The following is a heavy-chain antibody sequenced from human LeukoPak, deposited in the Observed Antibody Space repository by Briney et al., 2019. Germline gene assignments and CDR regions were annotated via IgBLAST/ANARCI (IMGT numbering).Heavy chain of an antibody. CDR2: MNPNSGNT. CDR3: ASLFCSSTSCSYNWFDP. D-gene: IGHD2-2*01. J-gene: IGHJ5*02. CDR1: GYTFTSYD. V-gene: IGHV1-8*01. Sequence: ASVKVSCKASGYTFTSYDTNWVRQATGQGLEWMGWMNPNSGNTGYAQKFQGRVTMTRNTSISTAYMELSSLRSEDTAVYYCASLFCSSTSCSYNWFDPWGQGTLVTVSS.